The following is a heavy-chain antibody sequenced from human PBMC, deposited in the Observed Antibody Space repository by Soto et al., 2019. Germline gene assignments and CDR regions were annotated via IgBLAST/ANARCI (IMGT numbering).Heavy chain of an antibody. Sequence: QVQLVQSGAEVKKPGASVKVSCKASGYTFTSYAMHWVRQAPGQRLEWMGWINAGNGNTKYSQMFQGRVTITRDTSASTAYREVSSLRSEDTAVYYCASAYYYDSSGYSSLYYYYGMDVWGQGTTVTVSS. D-gene: IGHD3-22*01. V-gene: IGHV1-3*01. J-gene: IGHJ6*02. CDR3: ASAYYYDSSGYSSLYYYYGMDV. CDR1: GYTFTSYA. CDR2: INAGNGNT.